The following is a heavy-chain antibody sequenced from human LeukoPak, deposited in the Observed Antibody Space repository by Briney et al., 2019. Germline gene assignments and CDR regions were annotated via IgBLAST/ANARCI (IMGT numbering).Heavy chain of an antibody. J-gene: IGHJ6*03. Sequence: PGRSLRLSCAASGFTFSTYTMDWVRQAPGKGLEWVALISYDGSNKYYADSVKGRFTISRDNSKNTLYLQMNSLRAEDTAVYYCARAGGYYYYYMDVWGKGTTVTISS. V-gene: IGHV3-30*04. CDR1: GFTFSTYT. CDR2: ISYDGSNK. D-gene: IGHD2-15*01. CDR3: ARAGGYYYYYMDV.